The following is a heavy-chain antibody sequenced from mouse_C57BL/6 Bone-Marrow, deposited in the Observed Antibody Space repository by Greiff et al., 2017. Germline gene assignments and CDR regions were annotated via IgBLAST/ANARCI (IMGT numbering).Heavy chain of an antibody. V-gene: IGHV2-3*01. J-gene: IGHJ3*01. CDR1: GFSLTSYG. D-gene: IGHD2-1*01. CDR3: AKPVIYYGNLAWFAY. CDR2: IWGDGST. Sequence: VQLQESGPGLVAPSQSLSITCTVSGFSLTSYGVSWVRQPPGKGLEWLGVIWGDGSTKYHSALISRLSISKDNSKSQVFLKLNSRQTDDTATYYCAKPVIYYGNLAWFAYWGQGTLVTVSA.